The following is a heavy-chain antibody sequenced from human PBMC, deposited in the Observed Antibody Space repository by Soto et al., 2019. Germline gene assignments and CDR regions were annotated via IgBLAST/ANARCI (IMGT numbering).Heavy chain of an antibody. CDR1: GFSFSNYA. V-gene: IGHV3-30*18. D-gene: IGHD2-2*01. CDR2: ISYDGDNE. CDR3: ANDGGPVYCNSPGCSAKHFDY. J-gene: IGHJ4*02. Sequence: GGSLRLSCAASGFSFSNYAMHWVRQAPGKGLERLAIISYDGDNEYYADSVRGRFTISRDNSKNTLYLQTNNLRHEDTAVYYRANDGGPVYCNSPGCSAKHFDYWGQGTLVIVS.